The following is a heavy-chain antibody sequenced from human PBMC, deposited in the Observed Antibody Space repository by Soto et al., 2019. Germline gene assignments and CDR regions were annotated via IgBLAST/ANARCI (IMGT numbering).Heavy chain of an antibody. D-gene: IGHD3-9*01. CDR2: INAGNGNT. Sequence: GASVKVSCKASGYTNTSYASHWVRQATEQRLEWMGWINAGNGNTKYSQKFQGRVTITRDTSASTAYMELSSLRSEDTAVYYCARGNVLRYFDWLLHPFDYWGQGTLVTVSS. CDR3: ARGNVLRYFDWLLHPFDY. CDR1: GYTNTSYA. V-gene: IGHV1-3*01. J-gene: IGHJ4*02.